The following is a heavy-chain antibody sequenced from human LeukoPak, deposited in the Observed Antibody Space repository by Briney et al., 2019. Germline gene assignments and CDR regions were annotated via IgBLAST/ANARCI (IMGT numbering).Heavy chain of an antibody. V-gene: IGHV3-30*04. J-gene: IGHJ3*02. Sequence: PGRSLRLSCAASGFTFSTYAMHWVRQAPGKGLEWVALISYDGSNKYYADSVKGRFTISRDNSKNTLYLQMNSLRAEDTAVYYCARDAYYYDSSGYYLRDAFDIWGQGTMVTVSS. CDR2: ISYDGSNK. CDR1: GFTFSTYA. CDR3: ARDAYYYDSSGYYLRDAFDI. D-gene: IGHD3-22*01.